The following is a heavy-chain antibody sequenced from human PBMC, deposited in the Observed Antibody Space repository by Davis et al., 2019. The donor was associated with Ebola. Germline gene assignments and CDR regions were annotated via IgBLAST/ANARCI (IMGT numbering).Heavy chain of an antibody. V-gene: IGHV3-21*01. CDR1: GFTFTKYS. CDR3: ATGGTGGY. CDR2: ISSTSSYI. Sequence: PGGSLRLSCAASGFTFTKYSMIWVRQAPGKGLEWVSSISSTSSYIYYADSVRGRFTISRDNAKNSLFLQMNSLRDEDTAVYYCATGGTGGYWGQGSLVTVSS. D-gene: IGHD3-16*01. J-gene: IGHJ4*02.